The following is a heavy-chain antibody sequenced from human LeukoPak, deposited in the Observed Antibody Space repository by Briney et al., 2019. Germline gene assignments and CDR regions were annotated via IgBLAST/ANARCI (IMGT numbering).Heavy chain of an antibody. CDR3: AREGYCSSTSCASDYYGMDV. CDR2: ISPTGSTT. D-gene: IGHD2-2*01. CDR1: GFSFSGHW. Sequence: GGSLRLSCTASGFSFSGHWMHWARQLPGKGLVWVSRISPTGSTTSYADSVKGRFTVSRDNAKNTLYLQMNSLRAEDTAVYYCAREGYCSSTSCASDYYGMDVWGQGTTVTVSS. V-gene: IGHV3-74*01. J-gene: IGHJ6*02.